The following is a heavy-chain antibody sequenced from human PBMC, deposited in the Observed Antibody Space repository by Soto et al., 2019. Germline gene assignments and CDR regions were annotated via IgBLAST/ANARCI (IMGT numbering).Heavy chain of an antibody. V-gene: IGHV3-21*01. D-gene: IGHD3-3*01. CDR2: ISSSSSYI. Sequence: LRLSCAASGFTFSSYSMNWVRQAPGKGLEWVSSISSSSSYIYYADSVKGRFTISRDNAKNSLYLQMNSLRAEDTAVYYCARDQSDYYDFWGGPDAFDIWGQGTMVTVSS. CDR1: GFTFSSYS. CDR3: ARDQSDYYDFWGGPDAFDI. J-gene: IGHJ3*02.